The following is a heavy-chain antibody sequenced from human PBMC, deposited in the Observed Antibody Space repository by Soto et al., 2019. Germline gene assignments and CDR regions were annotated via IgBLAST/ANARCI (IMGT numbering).Heavy chain of an antibody. V-gene: IGHV4-59*01. D-gene: IGHD2-2*01. CDR1: GGSISSYY. CDR3: ARGSCSSTSCYGPYYYYYYMDV. J-gene: IGHJ6*03. CDR2: IYYSGST. Sequence: SETLSLTCTVSGGSISSYYWSWIRQPPGKGLEWIGYIYYSGSTNYNPSLKSRVTISVDTSKNQFSLKLSSVTAADTAVYYCARGSCSSTSCYGPYYYYYYMDVWGKGTTVTASS.